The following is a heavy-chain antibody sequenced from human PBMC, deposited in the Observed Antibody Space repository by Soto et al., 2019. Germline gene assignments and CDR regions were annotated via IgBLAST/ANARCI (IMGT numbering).Heavy chain of an antibody. V-gene: IGHV4-30-4*01. CDR2: IYYSGST. J-gene: IGHJ3*02. CDR1: GGSISSGDYY. Sequence: QVQLQESGPGLVKPSQTLSLTCTVSGGSISSGDYYWSWIRQPPGKGREWIGYIYYSGSTYYNPSLKSRVTISVDTSQNQFTLKLSSVNDADPAVYYCASTLRCSGGSCYPGYAFDIWGQGTMVTVSS. D-gene: IGHD2-15*01. CDR3: ASTLRCSGGSCYPGYAFDI.